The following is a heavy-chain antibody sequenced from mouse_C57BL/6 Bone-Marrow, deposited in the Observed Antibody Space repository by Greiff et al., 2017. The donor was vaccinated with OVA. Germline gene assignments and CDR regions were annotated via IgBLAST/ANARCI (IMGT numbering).Heavy chain of an antibody. Sequence: QVQLQQSGAELVKPGASVKLSCKASGYTFTSYWMHWVKQRPGRGLEWIGRIDPNSGGTKYNEKFKSKATLTVDKPSSTAYMQLSSLTSEDSAVYYCARSRGNSYYYAMDYWGQGTSVTVSS. J-gene: IGHJ4*01. D-gene: IGHD2-1*01. CDR3: ARSRGNSYYYAMDY. CDR1: GYTFTSYW. V-gene: IGHV1-72*01. CDR2: IDPNSGGT.